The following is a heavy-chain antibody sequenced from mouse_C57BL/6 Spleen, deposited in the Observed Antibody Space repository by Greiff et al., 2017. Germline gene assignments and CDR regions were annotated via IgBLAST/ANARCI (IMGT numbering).Heavy chain of an antibody. CDR1: GYTFTSYW. CDR3: ARSYDGLFAY. J-gene: IGHJ3*01. D-gene: IGHD2-3*01. CDR2: IDPSDSET. Sequence: QVHVKQSGAELVRPGSSVKLSCKASGYTFTSYWMHWVKQRPIQGLEWIGNIDPSDSETHYNQKFKDKATLTVDKSSSTAYMQLSSLTSEDSAVYYCARSYDGLFAYWGQGTLVTVSA. V-gene: IGHV1-52*01.